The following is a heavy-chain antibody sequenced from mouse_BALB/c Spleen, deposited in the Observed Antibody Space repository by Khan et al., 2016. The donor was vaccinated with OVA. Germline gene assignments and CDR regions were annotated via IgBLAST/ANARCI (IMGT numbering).Heavy chain of an antibody. V-gene: IGHV1S81*02. CDR1: GYTFTSYW. CDR3: ARGGYGSLAY. J-gene: IGHJ3*01. CDR2: IYPSDGRS. D-gene: IGHD2-10*02. Sequence: QVQLQQPGAELVKPGASVKLSCKASGYTFTSYWMHWVIQRPGQGLDWIGYIYPSDGRSHYSEQFKNKATLTVDKSSFTASMQLSSLTSEDSAVYYCARGGYGSLAYWGQGTLVTVSA.